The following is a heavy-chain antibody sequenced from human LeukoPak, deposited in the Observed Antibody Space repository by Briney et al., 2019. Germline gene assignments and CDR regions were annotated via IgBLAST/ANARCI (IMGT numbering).Heavy chain of an antibody. V-gene: IGHV3-9*01. Sequence: GGSLRLSCAASGFTFDDYARHSVRQAPGKGLEWVSRISWNSGSIGYAASERRRFTSPRDNAKNSLYLQMNSLRAEDTALYYCAKGTSIEAAGSNWYNWFDPWGQGTLVTVSS. CDR1: GFTFDDYA. J-gene: IGHJ5*02. CDR3: AKGTSIEAAGSNWYNWFDP. CDR2: ISWNSGSI. D-gene: IGHD6-13*01.